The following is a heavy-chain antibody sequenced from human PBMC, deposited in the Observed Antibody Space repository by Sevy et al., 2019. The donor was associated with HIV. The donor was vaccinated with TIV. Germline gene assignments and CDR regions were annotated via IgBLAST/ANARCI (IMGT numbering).Heavy chain of an antibody. Sequence: GGSLRLSCAASGFTFSDYYMSWIRQAPGKGLEWVSYISSSGSTIYYADSVKGRFTISRDNTKNSLYLQMNSLSAEDTAVYYCARDRLKYYYDSSGSGEGFQHWGQGTLVTVSS. D-gene: IGHD3-22*01. CDR3: ARDRLKYYYDSSGSGEGFQH. V-gene: IGHV3-11*01. J-gene: IGHJ1*01. CDR2: ISSSGSTI. CDR1: GFTFSDYY.